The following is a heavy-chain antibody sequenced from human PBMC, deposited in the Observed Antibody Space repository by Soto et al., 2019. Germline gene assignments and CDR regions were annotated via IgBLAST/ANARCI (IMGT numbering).Heavy chain of an antibody. J-gene: IGHJ4*02. CDR1: AYTLSNSW. CDR2: IYPGDHET. CDR3: ARSPRSSPYFDY. D-gene: IGHD6-13*01. Sequence: GESLTISCQCPAYTLSNSWSGWVRQLPGKGLEWMGIIYPGDHETRYSPSFHGKVTISADKSINTAYLQWNSLEASDTAFYFCARSPRSSPYFDYWGQGTLVTVSS. V-gene: IGHV5-51*01.